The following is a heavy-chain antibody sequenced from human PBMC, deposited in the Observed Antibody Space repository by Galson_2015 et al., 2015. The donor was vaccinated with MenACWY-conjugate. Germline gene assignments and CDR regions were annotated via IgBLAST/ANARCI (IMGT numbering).Heavy chain of an antibody. Sequence: SLRLSCAASGFTFSSYSMNWVRQAPGKGLEWVSYISSSSTIYYADSVKGRFTISRDNAKNSLYLQMNSLRAEDTAVYYCATDRTVVVVAARITAFDYWGQGTLVTVSS. J-gene: IGHJ4*02. CDR1: GFTFSSYS. D-gene: IGHD2-15*01. V-gene: IGHV3-48*04. CDR3: ATDRTVVVVAARITAFDY. CDR2: ISSSSTI.